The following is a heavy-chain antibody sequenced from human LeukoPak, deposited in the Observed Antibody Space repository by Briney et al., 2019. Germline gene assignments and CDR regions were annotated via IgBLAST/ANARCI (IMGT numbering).Heavy chain of an antibody. J-gene: IGHJ4*02. Sequence: GGSLRLSCAASGFTFSSYAMSWVRQAPGKGLEWVSGISGSGSITYYADSVKGRFTISRDNSKNTLYLQTNSLRAEDTAVYYCAKDLYGDYDNDYWGQGTLVTVSS. D-gene: IGHD4-17*01. CDR3: AKDLYGDYDNDY. CDR1: GFTFSSYA. CDR2: ISGSGSIT. V-gene: IGHV3-23*01.